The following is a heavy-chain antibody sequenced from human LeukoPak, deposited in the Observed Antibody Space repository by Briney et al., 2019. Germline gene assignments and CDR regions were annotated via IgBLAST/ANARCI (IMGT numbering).Heavy chain of an antibody. J-gene: IGHJ4*02. CDR2: IYYSGST. CDR3: ARVATTVTLFDY. D-gene: IGHD4-17*01. Sequence: SETLSLTCTVSGGSISSYYWSWIRQPPGKGLEWIGYIYYSGSTNYNPSLKSQVTISVDTSKNQFSLKLSSVTAADTAVYYCARVATTVTLFDYWGQGTLVTVSS. V-gene: IGHV4-59*01. CDR1: GGSISSYY.